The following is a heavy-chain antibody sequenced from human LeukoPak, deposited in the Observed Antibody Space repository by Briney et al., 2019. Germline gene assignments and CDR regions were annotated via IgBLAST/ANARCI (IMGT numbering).Heavy chain of an antibody. CDR1: GGSISSGGYY. V-gene: IGHV4-30-2*01. Sequence: PSETLSLTCTVSGGSISSGGYYWSWIRQPPGKGLEWIGYIYHSGSTYYNPSLKSRVTISVDRSKNQFSLKLSSVTAADTAVYYCARDVLADFDYWGQGTLVTVSS. CDR3: ARDVLADFDY. J-gene: IGHJ4*02. CDR2: IYHSGST.